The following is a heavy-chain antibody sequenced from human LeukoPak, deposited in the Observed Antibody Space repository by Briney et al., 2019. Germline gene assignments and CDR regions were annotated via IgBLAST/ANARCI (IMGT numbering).Heavy chain of an antibody. V-gene: IGHV4-38-2*02. Sequence: SETLSLTCTVSGYSISSGYYWGWIRQPPGKGLEWIGSIYHSGSTYYNPSLKSRVTISVDTSKNQFSLKLSSVTAADTAVYYCARFPRSYGDYSYYYYMDVWGKGTTVTVSS. CDR3: ARFPRSYGDYSYYYYMDV. D-gene: IGHD4-17*01. CDR1: GYSISSGYY. CDR2: IYHSGST. J-gene: IGHJ6*03.